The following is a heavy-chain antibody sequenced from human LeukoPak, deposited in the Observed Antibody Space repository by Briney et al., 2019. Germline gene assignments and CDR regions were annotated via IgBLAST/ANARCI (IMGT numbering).Heavy chain of an antibody. Sequence: QPGGSLRLSCAASGFTFSSYAMHWVRQAPGKGLEWVAVISYDETNKYYADSVKGRFTISRDNSKNTLYLQMNSLRTEDTALYYCANTVGVTAFLAYWGQGTLVTVSS. CDR1: GFTFSSYA. J-gene: IGHJ4*02. V-gene: IGHV3-30*04. D-gene: IGHD2-21*02. CDR2: ISYDETNK. CDR3: ANTVGVTAFLAY.